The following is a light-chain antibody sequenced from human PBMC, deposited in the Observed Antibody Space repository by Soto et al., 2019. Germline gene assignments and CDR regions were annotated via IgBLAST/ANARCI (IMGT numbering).Light chain of an antibody. J-gene: IGKJ1*01. CDR2: GAS. CDR1: QSVSSNY. Sequence: EIVLTQSPGTLSLSAGERATLSCRASQSVSSNYLAWYQQKPGQPPRLLISGASSRATGIPDRFIGSESGTDFTLTISSLEPEDFAVYYCQHYGRSPPSWTFGQGTKVEIK. CDR3: QHYGRSPPSWT. V-gene: IGKV3-20*01.